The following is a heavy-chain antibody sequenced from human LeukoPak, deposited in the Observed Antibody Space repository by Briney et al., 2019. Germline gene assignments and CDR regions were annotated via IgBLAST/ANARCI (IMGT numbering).Heavy chain of an antibody. J-gene: IGHJ5*02. V-gene: IGHV1-2*02. CDR3: ATNILVRDIINWFDP. CDR1: GYTFTAYY. Sequence: GASVKVSCKASGYTFTAYYMYWVRQAPGQGLEWMGWINPNTGGTNSAQKFQGRVTMTRDTSTGTAYMELSSLRYDDTAVYYCATNILVRDIINWFDPWGQGTLVTVSS. D-gene: IGHD3-10*01. CDR2: INPNTGGT.